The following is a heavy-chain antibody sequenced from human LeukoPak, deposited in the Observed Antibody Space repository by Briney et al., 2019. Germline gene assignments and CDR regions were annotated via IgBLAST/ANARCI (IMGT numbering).Heavy chain of an antibody. J-gene: IGHJ1*01. CDR2: IYYSGST. V-gene: IGHV4-59*01. CDR3: ARGRDSSGYYYEEYFQH. Sequence: PSETLSLTCTVSGGSISSYYRSWLRQPPGKGLEWIGYIYYSGSTNYNPSLKSRVTISVDTSKNQFSLELSSVTAADTAVYYCARGRDSSGYYYEEYFQHWGQGTLVTVSS. CDR1: GGSISSYY. D-gene: IGHD3-22*01.